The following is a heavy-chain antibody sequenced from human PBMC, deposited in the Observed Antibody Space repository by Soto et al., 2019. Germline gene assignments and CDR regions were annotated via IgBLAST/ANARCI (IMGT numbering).Heavy chain of an antibody. V-gene: IGHV4-39*01. CDR3: ARHLRGGGSCCYLFDY. D-gene: IGHD2-15*01. CDR1: GGPISSSGYY. J-gene: IGHJ4*02. CDR2: IYYSGTT. Sequence: SETLSLTCTVSGGPISSSGYYWGWIRQPPGKGLEWIGSIYYSGTTYYNPSLKSRVTISVDTSKNQFSLKLISVTAADTAVYYCARHLRGGGSCCYLFDYCGQGTLVTVSS.